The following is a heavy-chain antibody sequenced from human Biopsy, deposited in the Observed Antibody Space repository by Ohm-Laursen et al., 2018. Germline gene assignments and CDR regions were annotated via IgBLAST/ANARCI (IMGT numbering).Heavy chain of an antibody. Sequence: TLSLTCAVSGDSISNDYWSWIRQSAGQGLEWIGRIHTSGSTNHNLSLKSRVTMSVDTSKNQFSLKLNSVTAADTAVYSCARHSPAPNWTFDYWGQGTQVTVSP. CDR1: GDSISNDY. D-gene: IGHD3/OR15-3a*01. CDR2: IHTSGST. V-gene: IGHV4-4*07. CDR3: ARHSPAPNWTFDY. J-gene: IGHJ4*02.